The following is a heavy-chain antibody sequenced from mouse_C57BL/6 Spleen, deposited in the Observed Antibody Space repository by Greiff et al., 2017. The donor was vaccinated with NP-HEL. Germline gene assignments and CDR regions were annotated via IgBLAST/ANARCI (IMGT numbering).Heavy chain of an antibody. Sequence: EVQRVESGGGLVKPGGSLKLSCAASGFTFSSYAMSWVRQTPEKRLEWVATISDGGSYTYYPDNVKGRFTISRDNAKNNLYLQMSHLKSEDTAMYYCARRRGYFDVGGTGTTVTVSS. J-gene: IGHJ1*03. CDR2: ISDGGSYT. CDR1: GFTFSSYA. CDR3: ARRRGYFDV. V-gene: IGHV5-4*03.